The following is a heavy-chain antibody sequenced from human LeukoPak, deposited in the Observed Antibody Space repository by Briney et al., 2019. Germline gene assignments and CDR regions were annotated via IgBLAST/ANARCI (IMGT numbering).Heavy chain of an antibody. D-gene: IGHD4-17*01. CDR2: ISSSGSTI. J-gene: IGHJ2*01. Sequence: GVLRLSCAASGFTFSDYYMSWIRQAPGKGLEWVSYISSSGSTIYYADSVKGRFTISRDNAKNSLYLQMNSLRAEDTAVYYCARDGGEELTTVFHNWYFDLWGRGTLVTVSS. V-gene: IGHV3-11*01. CDR1: GFTFSDYY. CDR3: ARDGGEELTTVFHNWYFDL.